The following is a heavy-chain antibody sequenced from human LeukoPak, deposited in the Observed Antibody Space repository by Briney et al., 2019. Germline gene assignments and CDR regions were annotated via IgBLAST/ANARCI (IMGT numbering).Heavy chain of an antibody. Sequence: PSETLSLTCTVSGGSISSYYWSWIRQPPGKGLEWIGYIYYSGSTNYNPSLKSRVTISVDTSKNQFSLKLSSVTAADTAVYYCARDPGVNRYYYYMDVWGKGTTVTVSS. J-gene: IGHJ6*03. CDR1: GGSISSYY. D-gene: IGHD3-3*01. CDR2: IYYSGST. CDR3: ARDPGVNRYYYYMDV. V-gene: IGHV4-59*01.